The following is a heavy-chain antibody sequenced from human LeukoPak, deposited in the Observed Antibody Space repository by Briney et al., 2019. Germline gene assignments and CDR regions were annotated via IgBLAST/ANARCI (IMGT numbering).Heavy chain of an antibody. Sequence: PGGSLRLSCAASGFTVSSNYMSWVRQPPGKGLEWIGEIYHSGSTNYNPSLKSRVTISVDKSKNQFSLKLSSVTAADTAVYYCARDLGRDFSGHAAFDYWGQGTLVTVSS. J-gene: IGHJ4*02. CDR2: IYHSGST. D-gene: IGHD5-12*01. V-gene: IGHV4-4*02. CDR1: GFTVSSNY. CDR3: ARDLGRDFSGHAAFDY.